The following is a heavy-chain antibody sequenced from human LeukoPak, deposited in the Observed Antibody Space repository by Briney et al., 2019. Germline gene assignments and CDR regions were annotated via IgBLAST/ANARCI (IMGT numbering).Heavy chain of an antibody. D-gene: IGHD2-15*01. Sequence: SETLSLNCAVYGGSFSGYYWSWIRQPPGKGLEWIGEINHSGSTNYNPSLKSRVTISVDTSKNQFSLKLSSVTAADTAVYYCARGAGGLAGRWGQGTLVTVSS. CDR1: GGSFSGYY. CDR2: INHSGST. CDR3: ARGAGGLAGR. V-gene: IGHV4-34*01. J-gene: IGHJ4*02.